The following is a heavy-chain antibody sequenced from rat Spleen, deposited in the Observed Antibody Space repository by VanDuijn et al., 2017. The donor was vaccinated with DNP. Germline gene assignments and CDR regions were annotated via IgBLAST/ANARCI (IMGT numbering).Heavy chain of an antibody. D-gene: IGHD5-1*01. CDR1: GFTFSDYY. Sequence: EVKLAESGGGLVQPGRSLKLSCAGSGFTFSDYYMAWVRQTPTKGLDWVASISSDGSHTYYRDSVKGRFTISRDNAKSTLYLQMNSLRSEDTATYYCKVGAQYWGQGVMVTVSS. CDR2: ISSDGSHT. CDR3: KVGAQY. V-gene: IGHV5-20*01. J-gene: IGHJ2*01.